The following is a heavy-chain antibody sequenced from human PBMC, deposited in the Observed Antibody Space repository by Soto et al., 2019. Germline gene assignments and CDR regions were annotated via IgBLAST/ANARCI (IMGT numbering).Heavy chain of an antibody. Sequence: GSLRLSCAASGFTFISYAMHCFRHSACKWLEWVGVISYDGSNKYYADSVKGRFAISRDNSKNTLYLQMNSLRAEDTAVYYCARDLADSVVVPAAHLAPYGMDVWGQGTTVTVSS. V-gene: IGHV3-30*09. CDR3: ARDLADSVVVPAAHLAPYGMDV. D-gene: IGHD2-2*01. CDR2: ISYDGSNK. J-gene: IGHJ6*02. CDR1: GFTFISYA.